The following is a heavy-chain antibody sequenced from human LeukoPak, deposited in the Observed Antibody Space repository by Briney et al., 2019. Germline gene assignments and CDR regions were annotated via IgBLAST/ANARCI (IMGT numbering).Heavy chain of an antibody. CDR3: HVPLSTSDSHNWFDP. V-gene: IGHV1-69*13. CDR1: GGTYSSYA. D-gene: IGHD3-10*01. CDR2: IIPIFGTA. J-gene: IGHJ5*02. Sequence: GASVKVSCKASGGTYSSYAISWVRQAPGQGLEWMGGIIPIFGTANYAQKFQGRVTITADESTSTAYMELSSLRSEDTAVYYCHVPLSTSDSHNWFDPWGQGTLVTVSS.